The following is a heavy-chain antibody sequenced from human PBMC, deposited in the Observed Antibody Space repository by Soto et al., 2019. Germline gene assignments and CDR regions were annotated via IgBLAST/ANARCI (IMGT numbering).Heavy chain of an antibody. CDR2: IYPGDSNT. CDR1: GYSFTSYW. J-gene: IGHJ6*02. V-gene: IGHV5-51*01. Sequence: PGESLKISCKGSGYSFTSYWIGWVRQMPGKGLEWMGIIYPGDSNTKYSPSLQGQVTISGDKSISTAYLQWSSLKATDTAMYYCARHAYDFWSGHPNPRYYYGMDVWGQGTTVTVSS. D-gene: IGHD3-3*01. CDR3: ARHAYDFWSGHPNPRYYYGMDV.